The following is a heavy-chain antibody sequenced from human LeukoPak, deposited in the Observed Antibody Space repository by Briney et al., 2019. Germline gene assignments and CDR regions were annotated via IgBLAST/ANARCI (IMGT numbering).Heavy chain of an antibody. CDR1: GFTFSDYF. CDR3: ARSGIGATEINY. J-gene: IGHJ4*02. D-gene: IGHD6-13*01. CDR2: ISGRGNYV. Sequence: GGSLRLSCAASGFTFSDYFMSWVRQAPGKGLEWLSYISGRGNYVDYAESLKGRITISRDNAKNSLYLQMNSLRAEDTAVYYCARSGIGATEINYWGQGTLVTVSS. V-gene: IGHV3-11*06.